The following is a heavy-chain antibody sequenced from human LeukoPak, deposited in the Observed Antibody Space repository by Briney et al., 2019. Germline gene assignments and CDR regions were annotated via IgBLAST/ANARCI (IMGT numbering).Heavy chain of an antibody. J-gene: IGHJ6*03. D-gene: IGHD3-10*01. CDR2: INPNSGDT. Sequence: ASVKVSCKASGYTFTRYYMHGVRQAPGQGLEGMGWINPNSGDTNYAQKFQGRVTMTRDTSISIAYMELSRLRSDDTAVYYCARGVTGIYYYFYMDIWGKGTTVTVSS. V-gene: IGHV1-2*02. CDR1: GYTFTRYY. CDR3: ARGVTGIYYYFYMDI.